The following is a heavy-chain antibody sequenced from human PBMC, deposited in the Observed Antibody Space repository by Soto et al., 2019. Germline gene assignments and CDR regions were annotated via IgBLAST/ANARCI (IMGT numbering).Heavy chain of an antibody. CDR3: ATNYVWATYRLDY. J-gene: IGHJ4*02. Sequence: QVQLQESGPGLVKPSQTLSLTCTVSGGSISSGGYYWSWIRQHPGKGLEWIGYIYYSGSTYYNPSRTSRVTISVDTSKNQFSLKLSSVTAADTAVYYCATNYVWATYRLDYWGQGTLVTVSS. CDR2: IYYSGST. D-gene: IGHD3-16*02. V-gene: IGHV4-31*03. CDR1: GGSISSGGYY.